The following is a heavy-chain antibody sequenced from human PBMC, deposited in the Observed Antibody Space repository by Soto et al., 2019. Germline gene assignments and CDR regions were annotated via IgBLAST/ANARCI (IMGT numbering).Heavy chain of an antibody. V-gene: IGHV3-30-3*01. D-gene: IGHD3-9*01. Sequence: QVQLVESGGGVVQPGRSLRLSCAASGFSFSTYAMHWVRQTPGKGLEWVAVISYDGDHKYYTDSVKGRFTISRDNSKNKLYLLMNSLRSEHTAIYYCARDPAPQDNDILTGYSHFDYWGQGTLVTVSS. CDR3: ARDPAPQDNDILTGYSHFDY. J-gene: IGHJ4*02. CDR1: GFSFSTYA. CDR2: ISYDGDHK.